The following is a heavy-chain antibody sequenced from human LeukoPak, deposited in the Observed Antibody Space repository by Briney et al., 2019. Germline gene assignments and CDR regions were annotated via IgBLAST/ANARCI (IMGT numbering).Heavy chain of an antibody. CDR1: GGSISSYY. V-gene: IGHV4-59*01. Sequence: SETLSLTCTVSGGSISSYYWSWIRQPPGKGLEWIEYIYYSGSTNYNPSLKSRVTISVDTSKNQFSLKLSSVTAADTAVYYCASLGYCSSTSCLALDYWGQGTLVTVSS. J-gene: IGHJ4*02. CDR3: ASLGYCSSTSCLALDY. CDR2: IYYSGST. D-gene: IGHD2-2*01.